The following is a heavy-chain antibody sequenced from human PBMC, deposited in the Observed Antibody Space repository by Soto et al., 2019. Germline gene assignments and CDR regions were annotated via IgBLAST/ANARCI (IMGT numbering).Heavy chain of an antibody. V-gene: IGHV4-4*02. CDR1: GGSISSSNW. Sequence: KPSETLSLTCAVSGGSISSSNWWSWVRQPPGKGLEWIGEIYHSGSTNYNPSLKSRVTISVDKSKNQFSLKLSSVTAADTAVYYGAREGYYGPAEKYGFNYWAQGTLVTVSS. J-gene: IGHJ4*02. D-gene: IGHD3-10*01. CDR2: IYHSGST. CDR3: AREGYYGPAEKYGFNY.